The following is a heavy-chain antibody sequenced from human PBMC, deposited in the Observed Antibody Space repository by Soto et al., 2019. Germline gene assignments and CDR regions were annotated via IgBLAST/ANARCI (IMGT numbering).Heavy chain of an antibody. J-gene: IGHJ4*02. D-gene: IGHD1-26*01. CDR2: IVVGSGNT. CDR1: GFTFSNSA. CDR3: ARGSPVQWELLNY. V-gene: IGHV1-58*02. Sequence: SVKVSCKASGFTFSNSAIQWVRQTRGQRLEWIGWIVVGSGNTNYARELHGRVTITRDMSTSAAYMELSSLRSEDTAMYYCARGSPVQWELLNYRAQRTLDTGSS.